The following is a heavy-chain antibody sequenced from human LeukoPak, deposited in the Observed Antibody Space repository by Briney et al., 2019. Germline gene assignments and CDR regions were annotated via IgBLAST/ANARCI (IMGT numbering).Heavy chain of an antibody. Sequence: TGGSLRLSCAASGFTFSSYSMHWVRQAPGKGLEYVSAISSNGGSTYYANSVKGRFTISRDNSKNTLYLQMGSLRAEDMAVYYCARGVNYYDSSGYYLNWLDPWGQGTLVTVSS. J-gene: IGHJ5*02. CDR1: GFTFSSYS. CDR2: ISSNGGST. CDR3: ARGVNYYDSSGYYLNWLDP. V-gene: IGHV3-64*01. D-gene: IGHD3-22*01.